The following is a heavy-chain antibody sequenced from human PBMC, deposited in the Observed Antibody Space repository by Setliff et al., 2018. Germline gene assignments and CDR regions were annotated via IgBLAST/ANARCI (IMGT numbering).Heavy chain of an antibody. V-gene: IGHV3-11*04. CDR2: ISSRSNIV. J-gene: IGHJ4*02. Sequence: GGSLRLSCETSGFTFTDSLMSWVRQAPGKGLEWISYISSRSNIVYYAESVKGRFTVSRDNAKKSLYLQLGSLGGEDTAMYYCAGWTTMGHTPYFDYWGQGSLVTVSS. CDR1: GFTFTDSL. D-gene: IGHD1-1*01. CDR3: AGWTTMGHTPYFDY.